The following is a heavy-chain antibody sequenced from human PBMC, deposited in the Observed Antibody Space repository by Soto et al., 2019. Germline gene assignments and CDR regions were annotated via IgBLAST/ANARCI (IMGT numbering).Heavy chain of an antibody. CDR2: IRSKPYGGTT. V-gene: IGHV3-49*04. CDR3: TQQQLFFDY. Sequence: GGSLRLSWTTSGFTFDDYAMSWGRQAPGKGLEWVGFIRSKPYGGTTEYAASVTGRFSISRDNSKSIAYLQMKSLKTEDKAVHYCTQQQLFFDYWGQGTQVTVSS. CDR1: GFTFDDYA. J-gene: IGHJ4*02. D-gene: IGHD6-13*01.